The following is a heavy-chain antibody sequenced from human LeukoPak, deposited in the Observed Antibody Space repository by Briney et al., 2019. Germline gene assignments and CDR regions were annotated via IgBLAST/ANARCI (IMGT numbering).Heavy chain of an antibody. CDR1: GGSISSSSYY. J-gene: IGHJ3*02. V-gene: IGHV4-39*07. CDR3: AREEGSITMVRGVPANAFDI. D-gene: IGHD3-10*01. Sequence: SETLSLTCTVSGGSISSSSYYWGWIRQPPGKGLEWIGSIYYSGSTYYNPSLKSRVTISVDTSKNQFSLKLSSVTAADTAVYYCAREEGSITMVRGVPANAFDIWGQGTMVTVSS. CDR2: IYYSGST.